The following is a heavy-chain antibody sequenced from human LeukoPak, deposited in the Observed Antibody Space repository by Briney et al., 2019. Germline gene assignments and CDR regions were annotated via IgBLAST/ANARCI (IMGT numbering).Heavy chain of an antibody. D-gene: IGHD2-21*02. CDR3: TTAMVVTAILYSQH. CDR1: GFTFSDAC. V-gene: IGHV3-15*01. Sequence: GGSLRLSCAASGFTFSDACMSWVRQAPGKGLEWVGRIKSKTDDGTTDYAAPVKGRFTISRDDSKNTLYLQMNSLKTEDTAVYYCTTAMVVTAILYSQHWGQGTLVTVSS. J-gene: IGHJ1*01. CDR2: IKSKTDDGTT.